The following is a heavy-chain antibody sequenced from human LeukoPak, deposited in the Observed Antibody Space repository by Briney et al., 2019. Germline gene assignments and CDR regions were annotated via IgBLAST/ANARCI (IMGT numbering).Heavy chain of an antibody. CDR2: IHAIEGT. J-gene: IGHJ4*02. D-gene: IGHD3-22*01. Sequence: PSETLSLTCSVSGGSISGHYWDWIRQPPGKGLEWIGEIHAIEGTNYNPSLRSRVTVSLDTSKNQFSLRMTSVTAADTAVYYCASGTDSRKLGYWGQGTLVTVSS. CDR3: ASGTDSRKLGY. V-gene: IGHV4-34*01. CDR1: GGSISGHY.